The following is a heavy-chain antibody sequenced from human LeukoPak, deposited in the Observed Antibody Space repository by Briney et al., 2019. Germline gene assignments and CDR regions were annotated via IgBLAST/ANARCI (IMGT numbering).Heavy chain of an antibody. V-gene: IGHV4-4*07. J-gene: IGHJ5*02. D-gene: IGHD3-10*01. CDR3: ARVVTMVRGAIIPGWFDP. CDR1: GGSISSYY. CDR2: IYTSGST. Sequence: PSETLSLTCTVSGGSISSYYWSWIRQPAGKGLEWIGRIYTSGSTNYNPSLKSRVTMSVDTSKNQFSLKLSSVTAADTAVYYCARVVTMVRGAIIPGWFDPWGQGTLVTVSS.